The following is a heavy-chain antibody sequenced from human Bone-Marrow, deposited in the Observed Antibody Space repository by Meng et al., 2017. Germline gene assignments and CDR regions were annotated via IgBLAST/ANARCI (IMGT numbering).Heavy chain of an antibody. CDR3: AGGSSGRYSWLDY. V-gene: IGHV3-30*04. CDR1: GFTFSSYA. Sequence: GESLKISCAASGFTFSSYAIDWVRQAPGKGLEWVAVISYDGSNKYYADSVKGRFTIFRDNSKNTLDLQMHSLRAEDTAMYYCAGGSSGRYSWLDYWGQGTLVTVSS. D-gene: IGHD1-26*01. J-gene: IGHJ4*02. CDR2: ISYDGSNK.